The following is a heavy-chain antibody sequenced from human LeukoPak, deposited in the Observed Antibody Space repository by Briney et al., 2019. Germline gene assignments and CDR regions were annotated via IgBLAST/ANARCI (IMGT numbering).Heavy chain of an antibody. CDR1: GYTFTSYA. V-gene: IGHV1-3*01. J-gene: IGHJ3*02. CDR3: ARDFVAEAFVI. CDR2: INAGNGNT. D-gene: IGHD2-21*01. Sequence: ASVKVSCKASGYTFTSYAMHWVRQAPGQRLEWMGWINAGNGNTKYSQRFQGRVTITRDTSASTAYMELSSLRSEDTAVYYCARDFVAEAFVIWGQGTMVTVSS.